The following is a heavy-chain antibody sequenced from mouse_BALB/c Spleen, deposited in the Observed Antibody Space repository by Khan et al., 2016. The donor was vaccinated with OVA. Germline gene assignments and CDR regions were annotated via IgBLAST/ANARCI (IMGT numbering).Heavy chain of an antibody. V-gene: IGHV1S127*01. D-gene: IGHD1-1*01. CDR1: GYTFTSFW. J-gene: IGHJ3*01. CDR2: IDPSTSET. CDR3: ARGGYGSPFAY. Sequence: VQLQQSGPELVRPGASVKMSCKASGYTFTSFWIHWVKQRPGQGLEWIGMIDPSTSETRLNQKFKDKAALNVDKSSNTAYMQLSMLTSEDSAVYDCARGGYGSPFAYWGQGTLVTVSA.